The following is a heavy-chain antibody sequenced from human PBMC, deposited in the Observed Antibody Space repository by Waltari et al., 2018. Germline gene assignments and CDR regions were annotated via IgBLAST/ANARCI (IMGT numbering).Heavy chain of an antibody. CDR1: GGSFSGYY. J-gene: IGHJ6*03. Sequence: QVQLQQWGTGLLKPSETLSLTCAVYGGSFSGYYWSWIRQPPGKGLEWSGEINHSGSTNTNPSLKSRSTISVDASKNQFSLKLSSVTAADTAVYYCAREGSSSWYPHYYYYMDVWGKGTTVTVSS. CDR2: INHSGST. D-gene: IGHD6-13*01. CDR3: AREGSSSWYPHYYYYMDV. V-gene: IGHV4-34*04.